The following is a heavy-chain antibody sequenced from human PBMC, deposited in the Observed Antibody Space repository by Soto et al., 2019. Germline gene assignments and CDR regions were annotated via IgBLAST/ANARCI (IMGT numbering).Heavy chain of an antibody. CDR3: ARDQDTAMVTLFDY. CDR2: ISYDGSNK. Sequence: PGGSLRLSCAASGFTFSSYAMHWVRQAPGKGLEWVAVISYDGSNKYYADSVKGRFTISRDNSKNTLYLQMNSLRAEDTAVYYCARDQDTAMVTLFDYWGQGTLVTVSS. J-gene: IGHJ4*02. CDR1: GFTFSSYA. D-gene: IGHD5-18*01. V-gene: IGHV3-30-3*01.